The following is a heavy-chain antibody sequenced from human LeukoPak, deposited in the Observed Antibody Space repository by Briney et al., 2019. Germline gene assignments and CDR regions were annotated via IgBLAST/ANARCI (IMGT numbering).Heavy chain of an antibody. V-gene: IGHV4-34*01. CDR3: ARVQPPHDY. J-gene: IGHJ4*02. CDR2: INHSGST. D-gene: IGHD5-18*01. Sequence: SENLSLTCAVYGGSFSGYYWSWIRQPPGKGLEWIGEINHSGSTNYNPSLKSRVTISVDTSKNQFSLKLGSVTAADTAVYYCARVQPPHDYWGQGTLVTVSS. CDR1: GGSFSGYY.